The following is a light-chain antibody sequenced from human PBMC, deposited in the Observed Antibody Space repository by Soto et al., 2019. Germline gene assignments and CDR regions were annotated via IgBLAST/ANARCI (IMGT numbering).Light chain of an antibody. CDR3: QQYGSSPRT. Sequence: EIVLTQSPGTLSLTPGERATLSCRAGQSVTSSYLAWYQQKPGQAPRLLIFGASSRATGIPDRFSGSGSGTDFTLTISRLEPEDFAVYYCQQYGSSPRTFGQGTKVEIK. V-gene: IGKV3-20*01. J-gene: IGKJ1*01. CDR2: GAS. CDR1: QSVTSSY.